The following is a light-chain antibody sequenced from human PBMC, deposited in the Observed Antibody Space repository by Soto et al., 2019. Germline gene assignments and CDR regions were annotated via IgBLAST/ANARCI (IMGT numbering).Light chain of an antibody. Sequence: IVMTQTPLSLPVTPGEPAAISCRSSQSLVDSDDGNTYLDWYLQKPGQSPQLLIYTVSYRASGVPDRFSGSGSGTDFTLKISRVEAEDVGVYYCMQRIEFPLTFGGGTKVDTK. J-gene: IGKJ4*01. CDR3: MQRIEFPLT. V-gene: IGKV2-40*01. CDR2: TVS. CDR1: QSLVDSDDGNTY.